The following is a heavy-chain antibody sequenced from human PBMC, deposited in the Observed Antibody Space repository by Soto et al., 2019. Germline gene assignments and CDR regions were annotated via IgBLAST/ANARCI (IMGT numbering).Heavy chain of an antibody. Sequence: EASVKVSCKASGYTFTSYDINWVRQATGQGLEWMGWMNPNSGNTGYAQKFQGRVTMTRNTSISTAYMELSSLRSEDTAVYYCARAAIHGSSWYFWFDPWGQGTLVTVSS. V-gene: IGHV1-8*01. CDR1: GYTFTSYD. D-gene: IGHD6-13*01. CDR2: MNPNSGNT. CDR3: ARAAIHGSSWYFWFDP. J-gene: IGHJ5*02.